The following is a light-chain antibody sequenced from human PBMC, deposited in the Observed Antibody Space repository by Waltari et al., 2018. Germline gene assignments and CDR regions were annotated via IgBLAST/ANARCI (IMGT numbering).Light chain of an antibody. V-gene: IGKV1-5*03. Sequence: DIQMTQSPSTLSASVGDRVSITCRASQSISSWLAWYQQKPGQAPKLLIYKASSLESGVPSRISGSGSGTEFTLTISSLQPDDFATYYCQQYNSYLTFGQGTKVEIK. CDR3: QQYNSYLT. CDR2: KAS. J-gene: IGKJ1*01. CDR1: QSISSW.